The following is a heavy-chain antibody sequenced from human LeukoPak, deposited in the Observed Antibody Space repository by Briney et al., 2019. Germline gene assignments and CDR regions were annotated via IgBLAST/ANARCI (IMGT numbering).Heavy chain of an antibody. CDR2: IYYSGST. D-gene: IGHD3-16*01. J-gene: IGHJ4*02. CDR1: GGSISSTTSY. V-gene: IGHV4-39*01. CDR3: VRGSTLRHYQY. Sequence: PSETLSLTCTVSGGSISSTTSYWGWIRRPPGKGLEWIGSIYYSGSTYYNPSLKSRVTVSVDTSKNQFSLILSSVTAADTAVYYCVRGSTLRHYQYWGQGTLVTVSS.